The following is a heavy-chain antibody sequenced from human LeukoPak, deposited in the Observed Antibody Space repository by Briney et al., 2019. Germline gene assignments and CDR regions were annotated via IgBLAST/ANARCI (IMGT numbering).Heavy chain of an antibody. CDR2: TYYRSKSYN. CDR1: GDSVSSNSAA. J-gene: IGHJ4*02. D-gene: IGHD5-12*01. Sequence: SQTLSLTCDVSGDSVSSNSAAWNWIKQSPSRGLEWLGSTYYRSKSYNDYSVSVKSRITTDPDTSKNQFYLQMNSVTPEDTALYYCARDSSGYDDFDYWGQGTLVTVSS. CDR3: ARDSSGYDDFDY. V-gene: IGHV6-1*01.